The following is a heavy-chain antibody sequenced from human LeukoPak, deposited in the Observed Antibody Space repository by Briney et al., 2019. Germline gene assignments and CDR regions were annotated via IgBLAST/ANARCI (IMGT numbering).Heavy chain of an antibody. D-gene: IGHD2-15*01. Sequence: ASVKVSCKASGYTFTGYYMHWVRQAPGQGLEWMGWINPNSGGTNYAQKFQGRVTMTRDTSISTAYMELSRLRSDDTAVYYCARVSNCSGGSCYSRFDYWGQGTLVTVSS. CDR1: GYTFTGYY. V-gene: IGHV1-2*02. CDR2: INPNSGGT. J-gene: IGHJ4*02. CDR3: ARVSNCSGGSCYSRFDY.